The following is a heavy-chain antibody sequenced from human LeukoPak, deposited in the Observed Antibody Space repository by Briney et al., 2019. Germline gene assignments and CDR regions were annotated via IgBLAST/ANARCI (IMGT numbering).Heavy chain of an antibody. CDR1: GGTFTSYA. J-gene: IGHJ5*02. Sequence: SVKVSCTASGGTFTSYAISWVRQAPGQGVEWMGGIIPIFGIANYAQKFQGRVTITADKSTSTAYMELSSLRSEDTAVYYCAREASGSNYDFWSGYSEWFDPWGQGTLVTVSS. CDR3: AREASGSNYDFWSGYSEWFDP. CDR2: IIPIFGIA. V-gene: IGHV1-69*10. D-gene: IGHD3-3*01.